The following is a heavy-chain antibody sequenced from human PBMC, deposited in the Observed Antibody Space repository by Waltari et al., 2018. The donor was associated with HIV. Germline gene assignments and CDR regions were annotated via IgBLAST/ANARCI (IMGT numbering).Heavy chain of an antibody. CDR1: GDSISTSSFY. V-gene: IGHV4-39*01. CDR2: LSSSTVA. J-gene: IGHJ4*02. CDR3: ARLGSGTYFSTRIDY. Sequence: QVQLKESGPGLVKPSETLSLTCTISGDSISTSSFYWGWIRQPPGKGLEWIGSLSSSTVAYYNPSLKSRVSIAEDTSKNVISLTLRSVTAADAAVYFCARLGSGTYFSTRIDYWGQGIVVTVSS. D-gene: IGHD3-10*01.